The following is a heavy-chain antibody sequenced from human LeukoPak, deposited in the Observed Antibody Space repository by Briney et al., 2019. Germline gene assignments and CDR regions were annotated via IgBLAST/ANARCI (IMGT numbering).Heavy chain of an antibody. CDR2: TNHSGST. J-gene: IGHJ4*02. D-gene: IGHD2-2*01. CDR3: ASIVVVPAASDDKFDY. CDR1: GGSFSGYY. V-gene: IGHV4-34*01. Sequence: PSETLSLTCAVYGGSFSGYYWSWIRQPPGKGLEWIGETNHSGSTNYNPSLKSRVTISVDTSKNQFSLKLSSVTATDTAVYYCASIVVVPAASDDKFDYWGQGTLVTVSS.